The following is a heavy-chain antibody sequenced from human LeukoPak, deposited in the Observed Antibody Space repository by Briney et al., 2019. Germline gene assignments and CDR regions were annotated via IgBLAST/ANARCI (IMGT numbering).Heavy chain of an antibody. CDR2: ISSSSSTI. D-gene: IGHD4-17*01. CDR3: ARLGRTVTPYALDY. J-gene: IGHJ4*02. Sequence: GGSLRLSCAASGFTFSSYSMNWVRQAPGKGLEWVSYISSSSSTIYYADSVKGRFTISRDNAKNSLYLQMNSLRDEDTAVYYCARLGRTVTPYALDYWGQGTLVTVSS. CDR1: GFTFSSYS. V-gene: IGHV3-48*02.